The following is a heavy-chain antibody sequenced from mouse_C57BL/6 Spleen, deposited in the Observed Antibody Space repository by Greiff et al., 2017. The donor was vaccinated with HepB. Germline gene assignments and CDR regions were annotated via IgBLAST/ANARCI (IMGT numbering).Heavy chain of an antibody. CDR3: ARHDYDVGFAY. CDR1: GFTFSDYG. CDR2: ISNLAYSI. D-gene: IGHD2-4*01. V-gene: IGHV5-15*01. Sequence: EVKLVESGGGLVQPGGSLKLSCAASGFTFSDYGMAWVRQAPRKGPEWVAFISNLAYSIYYADTVTGRFTISRENAKNTLYLEMSSLRSEDTAMYYCARHDYDVGFAYWGQGTLVTVSA. J-gene: IGHJ3*01.